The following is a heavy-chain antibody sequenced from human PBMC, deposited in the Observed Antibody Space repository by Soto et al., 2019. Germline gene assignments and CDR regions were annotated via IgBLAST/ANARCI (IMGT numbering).Heavy chain of an antibody. V-gene: IGHV4-59*01. CDR1: VGSFHSFY. Sequence: SETLYLTCIVSVGSFHSFYWLWMRQPPVKGLEWVGHLHYTGSTNYSPSLIGRATISLNTSKSQLSLNLRSLTAANTAMYFCARGVDYYATSVYFIFDSWGQGITVTVSS. CDR3: ARGVDYYATSVYFIFDS. J-gene: IGHJ4*02. CDR2: LHYTGST. D-gene: IGHD3-16*01.